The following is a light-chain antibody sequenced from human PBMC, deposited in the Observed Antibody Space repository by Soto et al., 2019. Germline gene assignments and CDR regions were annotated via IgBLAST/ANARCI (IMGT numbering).Light chain of an antibody. Sequence: SYELTQPPSVSVAPGKTARITCGGNNIGSKSVHWYQQKPGQAPVLGIYYDSDRPSGIPERFSGSNSGNPATLTISRVEAGYEADYYCQVGDSSIDFLFGGGTKVTVL. CDR2: YDS. J-gene: IGLJ2*01. CDR1: NIGSKS. CDR3: QVGDSSIDFL. V-gene: IGLV3-21*04.